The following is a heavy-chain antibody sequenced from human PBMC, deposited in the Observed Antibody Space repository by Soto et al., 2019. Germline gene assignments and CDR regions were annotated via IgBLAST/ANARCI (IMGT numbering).Heavy chain of an antibody. J-gene: IGHJ4*02. V-gene: IGHV1-2*02. CDR1: GYTFTGYY. Sequence: QVQLVQSGAEVKKPGASVKVSCKTSGYTFTGYYIYWVRQAPGQGLEGMGWINPHSGGTDSSQKFQGRVTMTRDTSISTAYMELSRLRSDDTAVYSCAGTSCRRTTCTTTYWGQGTLVTVSS. CDR3: AGTSCRRTTCTTTY. CDR2: INPHSGGT. D-gene: IGHD2-2*01.